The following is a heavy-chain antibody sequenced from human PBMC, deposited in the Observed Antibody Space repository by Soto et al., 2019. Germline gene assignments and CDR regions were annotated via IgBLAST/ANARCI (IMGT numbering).Heavy chain of an antibody. CDR3: AMYSSGDYDAFYI. J-gene: IGHJ3*02. V-gene: IGHV4-30-2*01. D-gene: IGHD3-22*01. CDR1: GRSISSGGYS. CDR2: IYHRGST. Sequence: QLQLQESGSGLVKPSQTLSLTCAVSGRSISSGGYSWSLIRQPPGKGLEWIGYIYHRGSTYYNPSLKSRVTISVDRSKNQFSRKLSSVTAADTAVYYCAMYSSGDYDAFYIWGQGTMVTVSS.